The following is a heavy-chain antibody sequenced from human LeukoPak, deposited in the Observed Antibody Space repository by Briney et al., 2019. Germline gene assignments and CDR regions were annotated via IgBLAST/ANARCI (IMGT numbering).Heavy chain of an antibody. V-gene: IGHV3-30*02. CDR1: GFTFSSYG. J-gene: IGHJ3*02. CDR2: IRYDGSNK. CDR3: ARSYSLNDAFDI. D-gene: IGHD5-18*01. Sequence: PGGSLRLSCAASGFTFSSYGMHWVRQAPGKGLEWVAFIRYDGSNKYYADSVKGRFTISRDNAKNSLYLQMNSLIAEDTAVYYCARSYSLNDAFDIWGQGTMVTVSS.